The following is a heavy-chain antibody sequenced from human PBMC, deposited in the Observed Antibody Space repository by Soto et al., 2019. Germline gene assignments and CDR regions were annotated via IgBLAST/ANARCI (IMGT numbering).Heavy chain of an antibody. CDR3: ARVFVGEYSSSGADY. V-gene: IGHV4-34*01. D-gene: IGHD6-6*01. J-gene: IGHJ4*02. Sequence: SETLSLTCAVYGGSFSGYYCSWIRQPPGKGLEWIGEINHSGSTNYNPSLKSRVTISVDTSKNQFSLKLSSVTAADTAVYYCARVFVGEYSSSGADYWGQETLVTVSS. CDR1: GGSFSGYY. CDR2: INHSGST.